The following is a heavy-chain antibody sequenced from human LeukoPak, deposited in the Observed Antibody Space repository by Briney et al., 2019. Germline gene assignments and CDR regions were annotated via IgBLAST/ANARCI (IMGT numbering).Heavy chain of an antibody. Sequence: ASVKVSCKASGYTFTSYDINWVRRATGQGLEWMGWMNPNSGNTGYAQKFQGRVTMTRNTSISTAYMELSSLRSEDTAVYYCARGRITIFGVVIILFDYWGQGTLVTVSS. J-gene: IGHJ4*02. CDR3: ARGRITIFGVVIILFDY. D-gene: IGHD3-3*01. CDR1: GYTFTSYD. V-gene: IGHV1-8*01. CDR2: MNPNSGNT.